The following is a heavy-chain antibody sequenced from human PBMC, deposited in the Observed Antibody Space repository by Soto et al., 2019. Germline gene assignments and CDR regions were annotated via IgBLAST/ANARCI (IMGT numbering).Heavy chain of an antibody. CDR2: IHHGGST. CDR3: ARGYRISMVILTTHYFDS. V-gene: IGHV4-34*01. J-gene: IGHJ4*02. Sequence: SETLSLTCAVNGGPFGGFYWTWIRQSPGKGLEWIGEIHHGGSTNYNPSLKSRVTMSLDTSKNQFSLKLISVTAADTAVYYCARGYRISMVILTTHYFDSWGQGTPVTVSS. D-gene: IGHD3-10*01. CDR1: GGPFGGFY.